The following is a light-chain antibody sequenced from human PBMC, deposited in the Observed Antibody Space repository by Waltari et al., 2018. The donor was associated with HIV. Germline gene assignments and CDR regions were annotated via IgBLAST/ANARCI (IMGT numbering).Light chain of an antibody. CDR2: KAS. J-gene: IGKJ1*01. CDR3: QQYNSYWT. V-gene: IGKV1-5*03. Sequence: DIQMTQSPSTLSASVGDRVTITCRASQSISHWLAWYQQKPGKAPKLLIYKASSLQSGAPSRFSGSGYGTEFTLTISSLQPDDFATYYCQQYNSYWTYGQGTKVEIK. CDR1: QSISHW.